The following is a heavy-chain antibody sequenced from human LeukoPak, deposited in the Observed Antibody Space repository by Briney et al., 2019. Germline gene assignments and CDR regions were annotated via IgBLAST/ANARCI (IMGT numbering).Heavy chain of an antibody. V-gene: IGHV3-20*04. D-gene: IGHD2/OR15-2a*01. J-gene: IGHJ1*01. CDR2: ISRNGGST. Sequence: GGSLRLSCAASRFTFDEYGMSWGRHAPGQGLEWVSDISRNGGSTGYADSVKSRFTISRDNVTNYRFLQMTTLRAVDTALYYCVSSINIFQHGGQGTLVTVSS. CDR3: VSSINIFQH. CDR1: RFTFDEYG.